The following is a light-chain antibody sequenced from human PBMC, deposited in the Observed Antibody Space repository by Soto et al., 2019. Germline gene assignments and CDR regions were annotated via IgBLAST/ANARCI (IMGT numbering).Light chain of an antibody. V-gene: IGKV3-20*01. CDR2: SAS. Sequence: EIVLTASPGPLSLSPGERATLSCRASAAICSNCLVWYQVKSGRAPRVLIHSASIRATDIPDRFSGGGSGTDFSLTISRLQREDFAVYYCQQCGSPPFTFGPGTKVDIK. CDR3: QQCGSPPFT. CDR1: AAICSNC. J-gene: IGKJ3*01.